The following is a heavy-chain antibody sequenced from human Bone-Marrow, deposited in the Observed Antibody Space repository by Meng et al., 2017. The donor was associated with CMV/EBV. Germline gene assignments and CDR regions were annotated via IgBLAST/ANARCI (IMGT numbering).Heavy chain of an antibody. J-gene: IGHJ3*02. V-gene: IGHV3-7*01. CDR3: AREVDFVDAFDI. D-gene: IGHD3-3*01. CDR2: IKQDGSEK. Sequence: ETLSLTCAASEFTFSTYTMNWVRQAPGEGLEWVANIKQDGSEKYYVDSVKGRFTISRDNTKNSLYLQINSLRAEDTALYYCAREVDFVDAFDIWGQGTMVTVSS. CDR1: EFTFSTYT.